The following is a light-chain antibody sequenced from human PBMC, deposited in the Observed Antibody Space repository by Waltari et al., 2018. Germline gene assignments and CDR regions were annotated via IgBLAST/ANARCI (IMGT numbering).Light chain of an antibody. CDR1: SSNIGNNY. CDR3: GTWDSSLSAGV. V-gene: IGLV1-51*01. J-gene: IGLJ2*01. CDR2: DNN. Sequence: SVLTPPPSVSAAPGQKVTIPCSGSSSNIGNNYVSWYQQLPGTAPKLLIYDNNKRPSGIPDRFSGSKSGTSATLGITGLQTGDEADYYCGTWDSSLSAGVFGGGTKLTVL.